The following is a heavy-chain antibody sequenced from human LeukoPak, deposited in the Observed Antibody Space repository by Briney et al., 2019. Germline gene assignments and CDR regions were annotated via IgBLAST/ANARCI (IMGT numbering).Heavy chain of an antibody. CDR2: INHSGST. J-gene: IGHJ3*02. CDR1: GGSFSGYY. V-gene: IGHV4-34*01. D-gene: IGHD3-9*01. CDR3: ATDGILTGPHAFDI. Sequence: PSETLSLTCAVYGGSFSGYYWSWIRKPPGKGLEWIGEINHSGSTNYNPSLKSRVTISVDTSKNQFSLKLSSVTAADTAVYYCATDGILTGPHAFDIWGQGTMVTVSS.